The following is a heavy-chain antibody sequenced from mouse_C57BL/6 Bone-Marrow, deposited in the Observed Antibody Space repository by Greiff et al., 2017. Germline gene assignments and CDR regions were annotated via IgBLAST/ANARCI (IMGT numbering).Heavy chain of an antibody. CDR3: ARGSYQGAMDY. D-gene: IGHD2-12*01. Sequence: VQLQQSGPELVKPGASVKFSCKASGYAFSSSWMNWVKQRPGKGLEWIGRIYPGDGDTNYNGKFKGKATLTADKSSSTAYMQLSSLTSEDSAVYFCARGSYQGAMDYWGQGTSVTVSS. CDR2: IYPGDGDT. V-gene: IGHV1-82*01. J-gene: IGHJ4*01. CDR1: GYAFSSSW.